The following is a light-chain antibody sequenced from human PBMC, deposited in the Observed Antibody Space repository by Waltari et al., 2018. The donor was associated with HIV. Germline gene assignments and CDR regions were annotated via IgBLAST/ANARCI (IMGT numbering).Light chain of an antibody. CDR3: QSSDISGNYWV. Sequence: SYGLTQPPSVSVSPGQTATITCSGDALPKQYAYWYQQKPGQAPVMVIYKDSERPSGIPGGFSGSSSATTVTLTISGVQAAVEADYYCQSSDISGNYWVFGGGTKLTVL. J-gene: IGLJ3*02. CDR1: ALPKQY. V-gene: IGLV3-25*03. CDR2: KDS.